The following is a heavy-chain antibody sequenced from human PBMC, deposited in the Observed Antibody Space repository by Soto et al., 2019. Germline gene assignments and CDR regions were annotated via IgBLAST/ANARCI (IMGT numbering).Heavy chain of an antibody. CDR1: GFTFSSYS. CDR3: ARPEYSSSSYGMDV. Sequence: PGGSLRLSCAASGFTFSSYSMNWVRQAPGKGLEWVSSISSSSSYIYYADSVKGRFTISRDNAKNSLYLQMNSLRDEDTAAYYCARPEYSSSSYGMDVWGQGTTVTVSS. J-gene: IGHJ6*02. V-gene: IGHV3-21*01. CDR2: ISSSSSYI. D-gene: IGHD6-6*01.